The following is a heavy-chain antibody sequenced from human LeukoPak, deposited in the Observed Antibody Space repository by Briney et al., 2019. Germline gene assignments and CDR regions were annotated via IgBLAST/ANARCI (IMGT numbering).Heavy chain of an antibody. Sequence: GGSLRLSCAASGFTFSTYSMNWVRQAPGKGLEWVSHITSSSTATYYADSVKGRFTISRDNAKNSLYLRMNSLRAEDTAVYYCARDRSLYYDFWSGTLGGFDPWGQGTLVTVSS. J-gene: IGHJ5*02. V-gene: IGHV3-48*04. CDR3: ARDRSLYYDFWSGTLGGFDP. CDR2: ITSSSTAT. D-gene: IGHD3-3*01. CDR1: GFTFSTYS.